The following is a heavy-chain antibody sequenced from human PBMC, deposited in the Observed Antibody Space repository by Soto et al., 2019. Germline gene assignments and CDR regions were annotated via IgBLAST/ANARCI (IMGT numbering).Heavy chain of an antibody. CDR3: ARRRGTGISGGTYYGFDV. V-gene: IGHV3-23*01. CDR1: GFTFNNFA. D-gene: IGHD2-15*01. Sequence: GSLRLSCAASGFTFNNFAMSWVRQAPGKGLEWVSGSSASGGGIYYADSVKGRFTFSRDNAKSTMYLLMTSLRAEDTAVYFCARRRGTGISGGTYYGFDVWGPGTTVTVSS. J-gene: IGHJ6*02. CDR2: SSASGGGI.